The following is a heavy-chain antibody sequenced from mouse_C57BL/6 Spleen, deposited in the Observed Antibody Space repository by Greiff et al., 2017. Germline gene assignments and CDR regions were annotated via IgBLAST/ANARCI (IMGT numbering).Heavy chain of an antibody. Sequence: VQLQQSGPELVKPGASVKISCKASGYSFTGYYMNWVKQSPEKSLEWIGEINPSTGGTTYNQKFKAKATLTVDKSSSTAYMQLKSLTSEDSAVYYCARPLYYCNYGYAMDYWGQGTSVTVSS. CDR2: INPSTGGT. CDR3: ARPLYYCNYGYAMDY. V-gene: IGHV1-42*01. CDR1: GYSFTGYY. D-gene: IGHD2-1*01. J-gene: IGHJ4*01.